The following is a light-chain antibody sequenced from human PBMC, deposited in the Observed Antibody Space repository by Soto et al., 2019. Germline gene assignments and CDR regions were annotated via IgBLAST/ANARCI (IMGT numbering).Light chain of an antibody. Sequence: QSVLTQPASVSGSPGQSLTIPCTGTSIDIAPYNYVSWYQQHPGKAPKLIIYEVSYRPSGISNRFSGSKSGNTASLTISGLQAEDEADYYCSSYTSSTKYVFGNGTKVTVL. CDR3: SSYTSSTKYV. V-gene: IGLV2-14*01. J-gene: IGLJ1*01. CDR2: EVS. CDR1: SIDIAPYNY.